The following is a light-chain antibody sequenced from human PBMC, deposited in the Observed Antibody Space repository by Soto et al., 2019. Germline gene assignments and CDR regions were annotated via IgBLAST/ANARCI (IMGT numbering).Light chain of an antibody. J-gene: IGLJ1*01. CDR1: SSDVGSHNL. Sequence: QSALTQPASVSGSPGQSITISCTGTSSDVGSHNLVSWYQQYPGKAPKLIIFEASKRPSGVSNRFSGSKSGSTASLTISGLQDEDEADYYCNSYTSTSTPYVFGTGTKLTVL. V-gene: IGLV2-14*02. CDR2: EAS. CDR3: NSYTSTSTPYV.